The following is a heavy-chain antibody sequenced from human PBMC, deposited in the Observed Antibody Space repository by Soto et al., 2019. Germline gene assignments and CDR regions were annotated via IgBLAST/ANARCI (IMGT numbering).Heavy chain of an antibody. CDR1: GGSISSYY. CDR2: IYYSGST. CDR3: AISDGRY. Sequence: QVQLQESGPGLVKPSETLSLTCTVSGGSISSYYWSWIRQPPGKGLEWIGYIYYSGSTNYNPSLKRRVTISVDTSKNQFSLKLSSVTAADTAVYYCAISDGRYWGQVTLVTVSS. J-gene: IGHJ4*02. V-gene: IGHV4-59*01.